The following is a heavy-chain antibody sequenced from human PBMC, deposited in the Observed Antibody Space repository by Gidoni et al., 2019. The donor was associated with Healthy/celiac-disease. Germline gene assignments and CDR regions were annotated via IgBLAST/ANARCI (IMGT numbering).Heavy chain of an antibody. CDR1: GGSISSYY. D-gene: IGHD3-10*01. Sequence: QVQLQESGPGLVKPSETLSLTCPVSGGSISSYYWSWIRQPPGKGLEWIGYIYYSGRTNYNPSLKSRVTISVDTSKNQFSLKLSSVTAADTAVYYCARHVSRRGAFDIWGQGTMVTVSS. J-gene: IGHJ3*02. CDR3: ARHVSRRGAFDI. V-gene: IGHV4-59*08. CDR2: IYYSGRT.